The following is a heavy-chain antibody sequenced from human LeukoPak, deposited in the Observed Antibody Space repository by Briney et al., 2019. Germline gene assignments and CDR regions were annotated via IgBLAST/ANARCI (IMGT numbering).Heavy chain of an antibody. CDR1: GGTFSSYA. CDR2: IIPIFGTA. V-gene: IGHV1-69*13. Sequence: GASVKVSCKASGGTFSSYAISWVRQAPGQGLEWMGGIIPIFGTANYAQKFQGRVTITADESTSTAYMELSSLRSEDTAVYYCARGGLGKGRDGYNEYTLDYWGQGTLVTVSS. D-gene: IGHD5-24*01. J-gene: IGHJ4*02. CDR3: ARGGLGKGRDGYNEYTLDY.